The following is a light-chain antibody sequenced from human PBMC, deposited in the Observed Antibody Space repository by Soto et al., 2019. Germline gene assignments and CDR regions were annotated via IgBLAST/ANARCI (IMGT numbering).Light chain of an antibody. CDR2: CAS. V-gene: IGKV3-15*01. J-gene: IGKJ1*01. CDR3: LQHNSYPRT. Sequence: EIVMTQSPATLSVSPGERATLSCRASQTVNSNLAWYQQKPGQAPRLLIYCASARATGIPARFSGSGSGTEFTLTISSLQSEDFAVYYCLQHNSYPRTFGQGTKVDI. CDR1: QTVNSN.